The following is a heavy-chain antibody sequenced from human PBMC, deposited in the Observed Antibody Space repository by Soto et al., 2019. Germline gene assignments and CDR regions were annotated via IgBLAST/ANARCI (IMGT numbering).Heavy chain of an antibody. Sequence: PSETLSLTCTVSGGSISSYYWSWIRQPPGKGLEWIGYIYYSGSTNYNPSLKSRVTISVDTSKNQFSLKLSSVTAADTAVYYCARYYYGSAYYYYNMDVWGKGTTVTVSS. D-gene: IGHD3-10*01. CDR3: ARYYYGSAYYYYNMDV. CDR1: GGSISSYY. J-gene: IGHJ6*03. CDR2: IYYSGST. V-gene: IGHV4-59*08.